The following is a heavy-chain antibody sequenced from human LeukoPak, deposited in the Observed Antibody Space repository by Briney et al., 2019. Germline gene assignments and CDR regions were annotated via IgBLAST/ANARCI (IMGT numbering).Heavy chain of an antibody. CDR2: IYSSGST. V-gene: IGHV4-4*07. J-gene: IGHJ4*02. CDR3: ARDLGGYNYGYSFDF. Sequence: SETLSLTCTVSGGSISTYYWSWIRQPAGKGLEWIGRIYSSGSTTYNPSLKSRVTMSVDTPKNQFSLMLSSVTAADTAVYYCARDLGGYNYGYSFDFWGQGTLVSVSS. CDR1: GGSISTYY. D-gene: IGHD5-18*01.